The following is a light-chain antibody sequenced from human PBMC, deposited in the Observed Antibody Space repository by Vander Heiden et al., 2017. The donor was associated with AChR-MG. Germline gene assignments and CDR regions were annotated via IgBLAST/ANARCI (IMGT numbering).Light chain of an antibody. CDR3: QLYGGSQGYI. J-gene: IGKJ2*01. V-gene: IGKV3-20*01. Sequence: IVFTQSPLTLCLSPGERATLSCRASLSDSYNYLVWYQQQPGQAPPLLLYGAASSSTGMADRFSGSGCAREFSLTVTRRVPEDFAVYYCQLYGGSQGYIYGPGTKVEI. CDR2: GAA. CDR1: LSDSYNY.